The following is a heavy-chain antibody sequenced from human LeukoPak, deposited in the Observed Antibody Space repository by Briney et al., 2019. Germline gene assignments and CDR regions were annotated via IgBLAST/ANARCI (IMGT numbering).Heavy chain of an antibody. V-gene: IGHV1-8*01. CDR2: MNPNGGNT. CDR3: ARADSSGYNWFDP. J-gene: IGHJ5*02. D-gene: IGHD3-22*01. CDR1: GYTFTSYD. Sequence: ASVKVACKASGYTFTSYDINWVRQATGQGLEWMGWMNPNGGNTGYPQKFQGRVTMTRNTSISTAYMELSSLRSEDTAVYYCARADSSGYNWFDPGGQGTLVTVSS.